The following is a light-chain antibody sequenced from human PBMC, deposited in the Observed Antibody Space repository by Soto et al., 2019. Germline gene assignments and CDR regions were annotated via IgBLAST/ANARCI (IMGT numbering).Light chain of an antibody. V-gene: IGKV1-5*03. Sequence: DIQMTQSPSTLSASVGDRVTITCRASQSIGTWLAWYQQKPGQAPKLLIYQASNLENGVTSGISASASGTEFTLTISSLQPDDYATYYYQNCHGPFGQGTKLEIK. J-gene: IGKJ2*01. CDR2: QAS. CDR3: QNCHGP. CDR1: QSIGTW.